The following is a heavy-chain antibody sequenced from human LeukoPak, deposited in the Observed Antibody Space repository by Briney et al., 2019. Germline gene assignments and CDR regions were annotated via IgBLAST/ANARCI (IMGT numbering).Heavy chain of an antibody. CDR1: GFTFTSYA. D-gene: IGHD6-13*01. J-gene: IGHJ4*02. V-gene: IGHV3-23*01. CDR2: ISGSGGST. Sequence: GGSLRLSCAASGFTFTSYAMNWVRQAPGKGLEWVSAISGSGGSTYYADSVKGRFTISRDNSKNTLYLQMNSLRAEDTAVYYCASEPGIAAAVDYWGQGTLVTVSS. CDR3: ASEPGIAAAVDY.